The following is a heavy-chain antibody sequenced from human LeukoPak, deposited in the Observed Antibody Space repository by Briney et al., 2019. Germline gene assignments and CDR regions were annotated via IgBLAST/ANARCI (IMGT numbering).Heavy chain of an antibody. CDR2: IYYNGTT. Sequence: SETLSLTCTVSGGSIRYYYWSWIRQSPGKGLEWIGYIYYNGTTNYNPSLKSRVTTSVDMSKNQFSLKTSSVTAADTAVYYCARKGGLFDYWGQGRLVTVSS. CDR3: ARKGGLFDY. D-gene: IGHD2-15*01. J-gene: IGHJ4*02. V-gene: IGHV4-59*01. CDR1: GGSIRYYY.